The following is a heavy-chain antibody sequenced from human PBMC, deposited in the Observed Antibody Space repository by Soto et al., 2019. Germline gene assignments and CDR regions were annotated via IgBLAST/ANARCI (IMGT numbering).Heavy chain of an antibody. CDR2: INHSGST. D-gene: IGHD5-12*01. CDR3: ARGHPRYSGYETLSMDV. CDR1: GGSFSGYY. V-gene: IGHV4-34*01. Sequence: PSETLSLTCAVYGGSFSGYYWSWIRQPPGKGLEWIGEINHSGSTNYNPSLKSRVTISVDTSKNQFSLTLSSVTAADTAVYYCARGHPRYSGYETLSMDVWGQGTTVTVSS. J-gene: IGHJ6*02.